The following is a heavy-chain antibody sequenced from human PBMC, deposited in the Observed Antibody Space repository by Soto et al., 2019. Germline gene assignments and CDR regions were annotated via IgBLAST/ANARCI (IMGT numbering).Heavy chain of an antibody. CDR1: GFTFSSYA. Sequence: GGSLRLSCADSGFTFSSYAMTWVRQAPGKGLEWVSVISGSGGSAYYADSIKGRFTISRDNSKNTLYLQMNSLRAEDTAIYYCAKYSGSFYYFDCGGQGTLVTGSS. CDR3: AKYSGSFYYFDC. J-gene: IGHJ4*02. D-gene: IGHD1-26*01. CDR2: ISGSGGSA. V-gene: IGHV3-23*01.